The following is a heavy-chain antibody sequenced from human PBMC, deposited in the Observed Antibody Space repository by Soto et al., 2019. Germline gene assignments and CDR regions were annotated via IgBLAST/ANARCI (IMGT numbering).Heavy chain of an antibody. V-gene: IGHV1-3*01. CDR1: GKTFTSFA. Sequence: ASVKGSWKAFGKTFTSFAMHWGGPGPGQKVEWMGWTNAGNGNTKYSQKFQGRVTITRDTSASTAYMELSSLRSEDTAVYYCARADVRGYYGSGNGMDVWAKGPRSPSP. D-gene: IGHD3-10*01. CDR2: TNAGNGNT. CDR3: ARADVRGYYGSGNGMDV. J-gene: IGHJ6*02.